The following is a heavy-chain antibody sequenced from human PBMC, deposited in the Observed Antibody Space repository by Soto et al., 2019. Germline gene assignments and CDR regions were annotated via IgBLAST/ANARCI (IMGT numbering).Heavy chain of an antibody. D-gene: IGHD3-10*01. V-gene: IGHV3-15*07. CDR2: SKSTTDGGTT. CDR1: GFTFSNAW. J-gene: IGHJ6*02. Sequence: EVQLVESGGGLVKPGGSLRLSCAASGFTFSNAWMNWVRQAPGKGLEWVGRSKSTTDGGTTDYAAPVKGRFTISTDDSKNTLYLQMNSLKTEDTAVSDCTTEGILWFWEPPFDTWYYYGMDVWGQGTTVTVSS. CDR3: TTEGILWFWEPPFDTWYYYGMDV.